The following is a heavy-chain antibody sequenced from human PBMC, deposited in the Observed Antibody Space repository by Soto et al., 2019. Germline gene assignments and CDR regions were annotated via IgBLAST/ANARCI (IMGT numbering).Heavy chain of an antibody. CDR3: AKTFLYGSGSYYNGRGMDV. D-gene: IGHD3-10*01. J-gene: IGHJ6*02. V-gene: IGHV3-21*01. CDR2: ISSSSSYI. CDR1: GFTFSSYI. Sequence: PGGSLRLSCAASGFTFSSYIMNWVRQSPGKGLEWVSSISSSSSYIYYADSVKGRFTISRDNAKNSLYLQMNSLRAEDTAVYYCAKTFLYGSGSYYNGRGMDVWGQGTTVTVS.